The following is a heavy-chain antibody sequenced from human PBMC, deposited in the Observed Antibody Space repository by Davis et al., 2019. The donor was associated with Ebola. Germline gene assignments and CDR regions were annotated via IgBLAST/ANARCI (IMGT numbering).Heavy chain of an antibody. V-gene: IGHV1-69*04. D-gene: IGHD3-10*01. CDR2: IIPIVDTP. Sequence: SVKVSCKASGGTFSTYGISWVRQAPGQGLEWMGRIIPIVDTPEYAQMFQGRVTMTRNTSISTAYMELSSLRSEDTAVYYCAREAEVDGSIFFLHWGQGTLVTVSS. J-gene: IGHJ1*01. CDR3: AREAEVDGSIFFLH. CDR1: GGTFSTYG.